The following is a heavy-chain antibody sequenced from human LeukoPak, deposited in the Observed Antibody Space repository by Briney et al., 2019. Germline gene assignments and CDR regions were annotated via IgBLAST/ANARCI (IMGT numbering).Heavy chain of an antibody. D-gene: IGHD2-2*01. Sequence: PGGSLRLSCAASGFTVSSNYMSWVRQAPGRGLEWVSVIYSGGSTYYADSVKGRFTISRDNSKNTLYLQMNSLRAEDTAVYYCANMCSSTSCYFDYWGQGTLVTVSS. V-gene: IGHV3-53*01. CDR3: ANMCSSTSCYFDY. J-gene: IGHJ4*02. CDR1: GFTVSSNY. CDR2: IYSGGST.